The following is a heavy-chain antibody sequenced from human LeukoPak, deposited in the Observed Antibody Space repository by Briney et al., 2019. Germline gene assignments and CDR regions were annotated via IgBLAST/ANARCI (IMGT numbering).Heavy chain of an antibody. CDR2: INPNSGGT. D-gene: IGHD6-13*01. Sequence: GASVKVSCKASGYTFTGYYMHWVRQAPGQGLEWMGWINPNSGGTNYAQKFQGRVTMTRDTSISTAYMELSRLRSDDTAVYYCARGFVNRWQQLGSYWGQGTLVTVSS. CDR3: ARGFVNRWQQLGSY. V-gene: IGHV1-2*02. J-gene: IGHJ4*02. CDR1: GYTFTGYY.